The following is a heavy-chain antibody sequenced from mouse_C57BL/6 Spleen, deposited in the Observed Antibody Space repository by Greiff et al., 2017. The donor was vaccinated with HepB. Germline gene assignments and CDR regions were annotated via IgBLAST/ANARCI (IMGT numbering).Heavy chain of an antibody. V-gene: IGHV1-72*01. Sequence: QVQLQQPGAELVKPGASVKLSCKASGYTFTSYWMHWVKQRPGRGLEWIGRIDPNSGGTKYNEKFKSKATLTVDKPSSTAYMQLSSLTSEDPAVYYCARDPYYYGSSYPNYFDYWGQGTTLTVSS. J-gene: IGHJ2*01. CDR1: GYTFTSYW. CDR3: ARDPYYYGSSYPNYFDY. D-gene: IGHD1-1*01. CDR2: IDPNSGGT.